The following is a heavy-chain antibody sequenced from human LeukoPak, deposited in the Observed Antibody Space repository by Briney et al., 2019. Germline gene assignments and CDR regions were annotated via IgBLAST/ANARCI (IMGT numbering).Heavy chain of an antibody. CDR3: ARHGRSTNYFDY. V-gene: IGHV4-38-2*01. Sequence: SSETLSLTCAVSGYSISSGYYWGWIRQPPGKGLEWIGSIYHSGSTYYNPSLKSRVTISVDTSKNQFSLKLSSVTAAGTAVYYCARHGRSTNYFDYWGQGTLVTVSS. CDR1: GYSISSGYY. D-gene: IGHD2-15*01. J-gene: IGHJ4*02. CDR2: IYHSGST.